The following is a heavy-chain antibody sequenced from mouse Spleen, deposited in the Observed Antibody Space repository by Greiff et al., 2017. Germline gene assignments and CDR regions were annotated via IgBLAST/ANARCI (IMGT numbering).Heavy chain of an antibody. D-gene: IGHD1-2*01. CDR3: ASVYGFAY. CDR1: GYTFTDYV. J-gene: IGHJ3*01. V-gene: IGHV1-77*01. CDR2: IYPGSGST. Sequence: VQLQQSGPELVKPGASVKMSCKASGYTFTDYVISWVKQRTGQGLEWIGEIYPGSGSTYYNEKFKGKATLTADKSSNTAYMQLSSLTSEDSAVYFCASVYGFAYWGQGTLVTVSA.